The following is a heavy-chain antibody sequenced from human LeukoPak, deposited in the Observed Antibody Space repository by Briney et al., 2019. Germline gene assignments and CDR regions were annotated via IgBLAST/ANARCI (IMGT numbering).Heavy chain of an antibody. V-gene: IGHV3-11*06. CDR3: ARVRGRQQLVYFDY. J-gene: IGHJ4*02. CDR1: GFTFSDYY. Sequence: GGSLRLSCAASGFTFSDYYMTWIRRAPGKGLEWVSYISSSSSYTNYADSVKGRFTISGDNAKNSLYLQMNSLRAEDSAVYYCARVRGRQQLVYFDYWGQGTLVTVSS. D-gene: IGHD6-13*01. CDR2: ISSSSSYT.